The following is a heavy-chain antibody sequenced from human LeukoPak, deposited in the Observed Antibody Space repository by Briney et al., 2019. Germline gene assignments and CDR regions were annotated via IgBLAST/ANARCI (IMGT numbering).Heavy chain of an antibody. CDR2: INPNSGGT. J-gene: IGHJ5*02. CDR3: ARDGDSSSWYGNYNWFDP. D-gene: IGHD6-13*01. CDR1: VYTFTGYY. Sequence: GASVNLSCKASVYTFTGYYMHWVRQAPGQGLEWMGWINPNSGGTNYAQKFQGRVTMTRDTSISTAYMELSRLRSDNTAVYYCARDGDSSSWYGNYNWFDPWGQGTLVTVSS. V-gene: IGHV1-2*02.